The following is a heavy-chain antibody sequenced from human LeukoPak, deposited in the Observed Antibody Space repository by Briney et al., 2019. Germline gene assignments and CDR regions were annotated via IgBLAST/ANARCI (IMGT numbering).Heavy chain of an antibody. CDR2: ISISNSTI. CDR1: GFTFSSYS. J-gene: IGHJ6*03. Sequence: GGSLRLSCAASGFTFSSYSMNWVRQAPGKGLEWISYISISNSTIYYADSVKGQFTISRDNAKNSLYLQMNSLRAEDTAVYYCARGRYYYYMDVWGKGTTVTVSS. V-gene: IGHV3-48*01. CDR3: ARGRYYYYMDV.